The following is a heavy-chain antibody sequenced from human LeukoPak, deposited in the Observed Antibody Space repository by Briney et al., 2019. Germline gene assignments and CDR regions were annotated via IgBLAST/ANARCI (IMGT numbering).Heavy chain of an antibody. CDR3: AGEPRQLAY. J-gene: IGHJ4*02. Sequence: PGGSLRLSCAVSGWSFSSYWMSWVRQVPGKGLEWVSSINEVGSDTRYADSGRGRFTISRDNAKNSLYLQMNSLTVEDTATYYCAGEPRQLAYWGQGTLVTVSS. V-gene: IGHV3-7*03. D-gene: IGHD6-6*01. CDR1: GWSFSSYW. CDR2: INEVGSDT.